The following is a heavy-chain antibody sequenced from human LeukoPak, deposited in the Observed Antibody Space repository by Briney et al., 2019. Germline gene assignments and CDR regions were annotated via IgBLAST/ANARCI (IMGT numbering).Heavy chain of an antibody. CDR1: VYTLTQLS. CDR3: ATDRPLWFREKTGGHWFDP. D-gene: IGHD3-10*01. CDR2: FAPQDGET. J-gene: IGHJ5*02. Sequence: ASVRVSCAVSVYTLTQLSMHWVRHAPGKGRVWVGGFAPQDGETIYAQKFQGRVTMTKDTSTDTAYMELSSLRSEDTAVYYCATDRPLWFREKTGGHWFDPWGQGTLVTVSS. V-gene: IGHV1-24*01.